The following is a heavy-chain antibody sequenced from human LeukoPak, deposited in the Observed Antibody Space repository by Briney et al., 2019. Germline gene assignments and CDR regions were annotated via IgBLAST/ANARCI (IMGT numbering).Heavy chain of an antibody. Sequence: GASVKVSCKASGYTFTSYGISWVRQAPGQGLEWMGWISAYNGNTNYAQKLQGRVTLTTDTPTTTVYMELRSLRSDDTAVYYCARDPSNTSGWKTWFDTWGRGTPVTVSS. D-gene: IGHD6-19*01. CDR1: GYTFTSYG. CDR3: ARDPSNTSGWKTWFDT. CDR2: ISAYNGNT. V-gene: IGHV1-18*01. J-gene: IGHJ5*02.